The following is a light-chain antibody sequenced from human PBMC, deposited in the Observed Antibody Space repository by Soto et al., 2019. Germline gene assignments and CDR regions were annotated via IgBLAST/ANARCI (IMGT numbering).Light chain of an antibody. CDR2: GAF. CDR3: QKFGNSQWT. J-gene: IGKJ1*01. V-gene: IGKV3-20*01. CDR1: QNINSNW. Sequence: DIVLTQSPGTLSLSPGERATLSCRTSQNINSNWLAWYQQKPGQAPRLVIYGAFTRATGIPDRFSGSGSGPDFTLTISRLEPEDFAVYYCQKFGNSQWTFGQGTKVEVK.